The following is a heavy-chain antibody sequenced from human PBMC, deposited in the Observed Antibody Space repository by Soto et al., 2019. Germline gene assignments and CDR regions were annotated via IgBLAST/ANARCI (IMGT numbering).Heavy chain of an antibody. J-gene: IGHJ6*02. Sequence: GGSLRLSCAASGFTFSSYAMHWVRQAPGKGLEWVAVISYDGSNKYYADSVKGRFTISRDNSKNTLYLQMNGLRAEDTAVYYCASGYCTNGVCSPRTHYYYYGMGVWGQGTTVTVSS. V-gene: IGHV3-30-3*01. CDR3: ASGYCTNGVCSPRTHYYYYGMGV. CDR1: GFTFSSYA. CDR2: ISYDGSNK. D-gene: IGHD2-8*01.